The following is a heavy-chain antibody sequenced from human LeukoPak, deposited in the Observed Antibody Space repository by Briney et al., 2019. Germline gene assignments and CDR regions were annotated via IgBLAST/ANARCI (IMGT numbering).Heavy chain of an antibody. D-gene: IGHD1-26*01. Sequence: GESLKISCKGSGYSFTDYWIAWVRQMPGKGLEWMGIIYPGDSDTRYSPSFQGQVTISADKSISTAYLQWSSLKASDTTMYYCARQGSDSGISGEFDYWGHGTLVTVSS. CDR1: GYSFTDYW. CDR3: ARQGSDSGISGEFDY. V-gene: IGHV5-51*01. J-gene: IGHJ4*01. CDR2: IYPGDSDT.